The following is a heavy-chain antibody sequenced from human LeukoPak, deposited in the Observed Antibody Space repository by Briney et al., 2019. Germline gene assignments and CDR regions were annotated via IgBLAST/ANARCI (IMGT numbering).Heavy chain of an antibody. CDR2: ISSSGGTT. CDR3: ARVREYSSSSHSDY. CDR1: GFTFRSYD. Sequence: PGGSLRLSCEASGFTFRSYDMNWVRQAPGKGLEWISYISSSGGTTYHADSVKGRFSISRDNAKNSLYLQMSSLRPEDTAVYYCARVREYSSSSHSDYWGQGTLVTVSS. J-gene: IGHJ4*02. V-gene: IGHV3-48*03. D-gene: IGHD6-6*01.